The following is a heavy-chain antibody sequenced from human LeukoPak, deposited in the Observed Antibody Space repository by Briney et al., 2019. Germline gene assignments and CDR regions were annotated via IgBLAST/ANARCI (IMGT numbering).Heavy chain of an antibody. D-gene: IGHD3-10*01. CDR1: GYTFTSYD. Sequence: PGASVKVSCKASGYTFTSYDINWVRQATGQGLEWMGWMNPNSGNTGYAQKFQGRVTMTRNTSISSAYMELSSLRSEDTAVYYCARDPLWFGDPGAWFDPWGQGTLVTVSS. J-gene: IGHJ5*02. CDR3: ARDPLWFGDPGAWFDP. CDR2: MNPNSGNT. V-gene: IGHV1-8*01.